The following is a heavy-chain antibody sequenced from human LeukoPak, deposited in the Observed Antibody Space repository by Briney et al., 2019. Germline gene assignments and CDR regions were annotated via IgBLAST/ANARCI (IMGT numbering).Heavy chain of an antibody. CDR3: AKDLNWGGR. V-gene: IGHV3-23*01. D-gene: IGHD7-27*01. CDR2: ISVGGGNT. Sequence: GGSLRLSCADSGFTFNIYAMSWVRQAPGKGLEWVSLISVGGGNTHYADSVKGRFTISRDDSKNTLYLQMNSLRAEDTAVYYCAKDLNWGGRWGQGTLVTVSS. J-gene: IGHJ4*02. CDR1: GFTFNIYA.